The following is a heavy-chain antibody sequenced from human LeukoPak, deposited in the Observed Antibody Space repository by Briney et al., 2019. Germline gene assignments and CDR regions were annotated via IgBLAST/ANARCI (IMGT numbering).Heavy chain of an antibody. D-gene: IGHD1-26*01. Sequence: GGSLRLSCVASGFPFSSYWMHWVRQAPGKGLVWVSRISKDGSSTYYADSVKGRFTISRDNAKNTLYLQMNSLRAEDTAVYYCARDEVGVGATHDYWGQGTLVTVSS. CDR1: GFPFSSYW. J-gene: IGHJ4*02. V-gene: IGHV3-74*01. CDR2: ISKDGSST. CDR3: ARDEVGVGATHDY.